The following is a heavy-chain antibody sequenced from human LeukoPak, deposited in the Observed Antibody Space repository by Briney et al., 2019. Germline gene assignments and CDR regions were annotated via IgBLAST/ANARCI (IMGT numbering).Heavy chain of an antibody. D-gene: IGHD3-16*01. CDR2: ISWNSGSI. Sequence: GGSLRLSCAASGFTFDDYAMHWVRQAPGKGLEWVSGISWNSGSIGYEDSVKGRFTISRDNAKNSLYLQMNSLRAEDTALYYCAKDGGRYYYYYYMDVRGKGTTVTISS. J-gene: IGHJ6*03. V-gene: IGHV3-9*01. CDR1: GFTFDDYA. CDR3: AKDGGRYYYYYYMDV.